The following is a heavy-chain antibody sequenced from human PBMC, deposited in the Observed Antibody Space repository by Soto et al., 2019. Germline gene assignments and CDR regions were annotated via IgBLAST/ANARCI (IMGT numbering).Heavy chain of an antibody. D-gene: IGHD2-2*03. J-gene: IGHJ6*02. CDR1: GGFVSSSSYS. Sequence: PSETLYLTCSVSGGFVSSSSYSWGWIRQSPGKGLEWIGTMYSSENTYYNPSLLSRVTISVDTSKNEFSLRLSSVTAADTAVYYCARLNGYCISTNCHGYYGMDVWGQGTTVT. V-gene: IGHV4-39*01. CDR3: ARLNGYCISTNCHGYYGMDV. CDR2: MYSSENT.